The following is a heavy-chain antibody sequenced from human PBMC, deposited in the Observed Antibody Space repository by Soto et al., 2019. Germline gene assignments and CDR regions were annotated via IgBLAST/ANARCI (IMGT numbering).Heavy chain of an antibody. D-gene: IGHD4-4*01. Sequence: GESLKISCKGSGYSFTSYWISWVRQMPGKGLEWMGRIDPSDSYTNYSPSFQGHVTISADKSISTAYLQWSSLKASDTAMYYCASWYSNYNYNYGMDVWGQGTTVTVS. J-gene: IGHJ6*02. CDR1: GYSFTSYW. CDR3: ASWYSNYNYNYGMDV. CDR2: IDPSDSYT. V-gene: IGHV5-10-1*01.